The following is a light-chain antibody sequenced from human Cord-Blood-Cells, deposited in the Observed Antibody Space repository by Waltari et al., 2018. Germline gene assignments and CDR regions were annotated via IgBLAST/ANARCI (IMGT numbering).Light chain of an antibody. J-gene: IGLJ3*02. Sequence: QSALPQPASVSGSPGQSITISCTGTSSDVGGYNYFSWYQQHPGKAPKLMINDVSKRPSGVSNRFSGSKSGNTASLTISGLQAEDEADYYCSSYTSSSTWVFGGGTKLTVL. CDR3: SSYTSSSTWV. CDR2: DVS. V-gene: IGLV2-14*03. CDR1: SSDVGGYNY.